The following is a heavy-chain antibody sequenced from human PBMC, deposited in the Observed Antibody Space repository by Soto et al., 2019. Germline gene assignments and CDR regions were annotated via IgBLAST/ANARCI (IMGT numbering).Heavy chain of an antibody. CDR1: GYTFTSYD. Sequence: QVQLVQSGAEVKKPGASVKVSCKASGYTFTSYDINWVRQATGQGLEWMGWMNPNSGNTGYAQKFQGRVTMTRNTSTSTAYMELRSLRSDDTAIYYCARDLDGSGAYYTDFWGQGTLVTVSS. D-gene: IGHD3-10*01. V-gene: IGHV1-8*01. J-gene: IGHJ4*02. CDR3: ARDLDGSGAYYTDF. CDR2: MNPNSGNT.